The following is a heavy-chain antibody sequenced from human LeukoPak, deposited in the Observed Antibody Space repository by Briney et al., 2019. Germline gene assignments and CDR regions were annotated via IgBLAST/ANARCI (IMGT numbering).Heavy chain of an antibody. CDR1: EYTFTGYY. D-gene: IGHD6-19*01. Sequence: ASVKVSCKASEYTFTGYYMHWMRQAPGQGLEWMGWINPNSGDTNYAQKFQGRVTMTRETSINTAYMELSRLRSDDMAVYSCARETIAVAGAFDYWGQGTLVTVSS. J-gene: IGHJ4*02. V-gene: IGHV1-2*02. CDR2: INPNSGDT. CDR3: ARETIAVAGAFDY.